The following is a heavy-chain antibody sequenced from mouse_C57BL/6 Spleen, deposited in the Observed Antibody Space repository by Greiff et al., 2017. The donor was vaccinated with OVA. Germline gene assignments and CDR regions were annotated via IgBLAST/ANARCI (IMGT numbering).Heavy chain of an antibody. D-gene: IGHD2-4*01. V-gene: IGHV1-59*01. CDR2: IDPSDSYT. CDR3: AIYYDYDDY. CDR1: GYTFTSYW. J-gene: IGHJ2*01. Sequence: QVQLQQPGAELVRPGTSVKLSCKASGYTFTSYWMHWVKQRPGQGLEWIGVIDPSDSYTNYNQKFKGKATLTVDTSSSTAYMQLSSLTSEASAVYYCAIYYDYDDYWGQGTTLTVSS.